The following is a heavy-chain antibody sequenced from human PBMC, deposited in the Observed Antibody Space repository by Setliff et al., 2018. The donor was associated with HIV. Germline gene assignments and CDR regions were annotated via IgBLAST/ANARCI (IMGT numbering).Heavy chain of an antibody. J-gene: IGHJ6*03. CDR2: IHYSGST. Sequence: SETLSLTCTVFGFSISSGYFWGWIRQPPGKGLEWIGSIHYSGSTYYNSSLRSRVTILVDTSGNQFSLKLSSVTAADTAVYYCARTFVVFRVRGVSSVYMDVWGKGTTVTVSS. CDR3: ARTFVVFRVRGVSSVYMDV. CDR1: GFSISSGYF. V-gene: IGHV4-38-2*02. D-gene: IGHD3-10*01.